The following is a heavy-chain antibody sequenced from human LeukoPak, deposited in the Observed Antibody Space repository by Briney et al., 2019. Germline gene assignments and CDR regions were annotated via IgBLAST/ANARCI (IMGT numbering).Heavy chain of an antibody. CDR3: AREILRFDI. J-gene: IGHJ3*02. Sequence: ASVKVSCKASGYRLNSNGMNWVRQAPGQGLEWMGWINTHTGDPTYAQRFTRRFVFSLDTSFSTAYLQISSLKAEDAAIYYCAREILRFDIWGQGTMVTVSS. CDR1: GYRLNSNG. V-gene: IGHV7-4-1*02. CDR2: INTHTGDP.